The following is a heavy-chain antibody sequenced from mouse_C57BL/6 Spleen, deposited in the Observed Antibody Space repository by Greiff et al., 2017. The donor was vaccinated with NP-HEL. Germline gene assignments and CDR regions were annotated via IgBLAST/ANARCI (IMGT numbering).Heavy chain of an antibody. D-gene: IGHD1-1*01. CDR1: GYAFSSYW. CDR3: ARGDLRYYAMDY. V-gene: IGHV1-80*01. J-gene: IGHJ4*01. Sequence: QVHVKQSGAELVKPGASVKISCKASGYAFSSYWMNWVKQRPGKGLEWIGQIYPGDGDTNYNGKFKGKATLTADKSSSTAYMQLSSLTSEDSAVYFCARGDLRYYAMDYWGQGTSVTVSS. CDR2: IYPGDGDT.